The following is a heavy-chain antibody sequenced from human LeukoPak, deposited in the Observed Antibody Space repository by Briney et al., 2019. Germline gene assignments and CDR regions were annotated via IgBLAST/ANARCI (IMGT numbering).Heavy chain of an antibody. Sequence: ASVKVSCKASGYTFTSYGISWVRQAPGQGLECMGWISAYNGNTNYAQKLQGRVTMTTDTSTSTAYMELRSLRSDDTAVYYCARGYDILTGYYKGQGQYYFDYWGQGTLVTVSS. CDR2: ISAYNGNT. CDR1: GYTFTSYG. V-gene: IGHV1-18*04. CDR3: ARGYDILTGYYKGQGQYYFDY. J-gene: IGHJ4*02. D-gene: IGHD3-9*01.